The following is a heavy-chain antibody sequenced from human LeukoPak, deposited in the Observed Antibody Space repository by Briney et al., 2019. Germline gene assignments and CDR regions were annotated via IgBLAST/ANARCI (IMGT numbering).Heavy chain of an antibody. D-gene: IGHD3-10*01. V-gene: IGHV4-59*08. CDR1: GNSIRSFY. Sequence: KPSETLSHTCTVSGNSIRSFYWSWIRQPPGKGLEWIGYIYNTGSTEYNPSLNSRVTISVDTSKKQFSLRLSAVTAADTAVYYCARSYHYGSGSYSYYFDYWGQGTLVTVSS. CDR3: ARSYHYGSGSYSYYFDY. J-gene: IGHJ4*02. CDR2: IYNTGST.